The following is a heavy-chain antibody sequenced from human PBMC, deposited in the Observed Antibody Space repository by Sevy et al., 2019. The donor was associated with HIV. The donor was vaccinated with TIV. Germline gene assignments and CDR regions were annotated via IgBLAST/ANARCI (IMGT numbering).Heavy chain of an antibody. J-gene: IGHJ4*01. CDR3: VAANSWEDY. CDR2: VNSDGTST. D-gene: IGHD6-13*01. Sequence: VGSLRLSCAASGFTFSNYWMHWVRQAPGKGLVWVSRVNSDGTSTTYADSVRGRFTISRDNTKDTLSLQMTSLRVEDTAVYYCVAANSWEDYWGHGTLVTVSS. V-gene: IGHV3-74*01. CDR1: GFTFSNYW.